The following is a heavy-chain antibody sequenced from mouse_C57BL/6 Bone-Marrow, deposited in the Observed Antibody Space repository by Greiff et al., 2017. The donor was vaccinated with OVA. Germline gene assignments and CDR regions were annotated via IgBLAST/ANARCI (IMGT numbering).Heavy chain of an antibody. Sequence: QVQLQQSGAELVKPGASVKLSCKASGYTFTSYWMHWVKQRPGQGLEWIGMIHPNRGSTNYNEKFKSKATLTVDKSSSTAYMQLSSLTSEDSAVYYCARRGHYYGLGFDYWGQGTTLTVSS. CDR2: IHPNRGST. J-gene: IGHJ2*01. V-gene: IGHV1-64*01. CDR3: ARRGHYYGLGFDY. CDR1: GYTFTSYW. D-gene: IGHD1-1*01.